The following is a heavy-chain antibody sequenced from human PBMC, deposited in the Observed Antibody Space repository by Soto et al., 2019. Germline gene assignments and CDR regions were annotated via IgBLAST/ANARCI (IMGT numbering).Heavy chain of an antibody. V-gene: IGHV3-33*01. J-gene: IGHJ6*02. CDR1: GFTFSSYG. D-gene: IGHD3-22*01. CDR2: IWYDGSNK. Sequence: GGSLRLSCAASGFTFSSYGMHWVRQAPGKGLEWVAVIWYDGSNKYYADSVKGRFTISRDNSKDTLYLQMNSLRAEDTAVYYCARDSPFGNYDSSGYPYYYGMDVWGQGTTVTVSS. CDR3: ARDSPFGNYDSSGYPYYYGMDV.